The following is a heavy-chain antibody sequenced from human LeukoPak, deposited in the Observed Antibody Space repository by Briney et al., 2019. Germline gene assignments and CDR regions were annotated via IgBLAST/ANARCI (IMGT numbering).Heavy chain of an antibody. CDR1: GYTFTSYG. Sequence: ASVKVSCKASGYTFTSYGISWVRQAPGQGLEWMGWISAYNGNTNYAQKLQGRVTMTTDTSTSTAYMELRSLRSDDTAVYYCARGGSYYDSSGYPYYYYHMDVWGKGTTVTVSS. J-gene: IGHJ6*03. D-gene: IGHD3-22*01. CDR3: ARGGSYYDSSGYPYYYYHMDV. V-gene: IGHV1-18*01. CDR2: ISAYNGNT.